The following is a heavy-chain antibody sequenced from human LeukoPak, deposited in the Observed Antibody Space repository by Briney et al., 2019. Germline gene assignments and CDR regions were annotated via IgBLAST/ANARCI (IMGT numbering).Heavy chain of an antibody. V-gene: IGHV3-9*01. Sequence: SGRSLRLSCAASGFTFDDYAMHWVRQAPGKGLEWVSGISWNSGSIGYADSVKGRFTISRDNAKNSLYLQMNSLRAEDTAVYYCARIQLWFGELLPYYFDYWGQGTLVTVSS. CDR2: ISWNSGSI. CDR3: ARIQLWFGELLPYYFDY. D-gene: IGHD3-10*01. CDR1: GFTFDDYA. J-gene: IGHJ4*02.